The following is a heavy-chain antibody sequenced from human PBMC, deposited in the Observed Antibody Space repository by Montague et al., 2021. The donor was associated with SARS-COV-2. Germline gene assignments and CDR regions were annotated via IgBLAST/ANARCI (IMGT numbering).Heavy chain of an antibody. D-gene: IGHD3-22*01. CDR3: ARASAGYDSSGYYADRSAFDI. Sequence: TLSLTCTVSGASISSGSYYWSWIRQLAGKGLEWIGRIYTSGSTNYNPSLRSRVTISVDTSKNQFSLKLSSVTAADTAVYYCARASAGYDSSGYYADRSAFDIWGQGTMVTVSS. CDR1: GASISSGSYY. V-gene: IGHV4-61*02. J-gene: IGHJ3*02. CDR2: IYTSGST.